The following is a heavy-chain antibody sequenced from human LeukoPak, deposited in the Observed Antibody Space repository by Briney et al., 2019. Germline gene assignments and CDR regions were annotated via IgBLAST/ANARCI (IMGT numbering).Heavy chain of an antibody. CDR1: GGTFSTYA. Sequence: SVKVSCKASGGTFSTYAISWVRQAPGQGLEWMGGIIPIFNTANYAQKFQGRVTITADESTSTAYMELCSLRSEDTAVYYCARDQSMRIAAAGPFDYWGQGTLVTVSS. CDR2: IIPIFNTA. D-gene: IGHD6-13*01. CDR3: ARDQSMRIAAAGPFDY. J-gene: IGHJ4*02. V-gene: IGHV1-69*13.